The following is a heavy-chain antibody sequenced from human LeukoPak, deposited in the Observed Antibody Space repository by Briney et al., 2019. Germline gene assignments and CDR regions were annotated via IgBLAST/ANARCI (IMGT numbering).Heavy chain of an antibody. J-gene: IGHJ4*02. CDR3: AKTGIVATMYCDY. CDR1: GFTFSSYA. Sequence: GGSLRLSCAASGFTFSSYAMSWVRQAPGKGLEGFSAISGSGGSTYYADSVKGRFTISRDNSKNTLYLQMNSLRAEDTAVYYSAKTGIVATMYCDYWGQGTLVTVSS. CDR2: ISGSGGST. V-gene: IGHV3-23*01. D-gene: IGHD5-12*01.